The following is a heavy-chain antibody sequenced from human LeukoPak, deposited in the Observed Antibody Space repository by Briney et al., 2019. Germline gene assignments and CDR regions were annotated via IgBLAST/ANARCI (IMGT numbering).Heavy chain of an antibody. CDR1: GGSITSSSYH. Sequence: SETLSLTCTVSGGSITSSSYHWGWIRQPPGKGLEWIGSIYYTGTTYYNPSLKSRVSIFVDTSKNQFSLRLTSVNAADTAVYYCARGRRDRYNLRNFDYWGQGTLVTVSS. CDR3: ARGRRDRYNLRNFDY. V-gene: IGHV4-39*07. CDR2: IYYTGTT. D-gene: IGHD5-24*01. J-gene: IGHJ4*02.